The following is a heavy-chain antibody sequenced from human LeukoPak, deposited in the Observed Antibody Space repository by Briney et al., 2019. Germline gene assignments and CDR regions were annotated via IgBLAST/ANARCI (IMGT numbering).Heavy chain of an antibody. CDR3: ARQGTYTATFYY. V-gene: IGHV4-59*08. J-gene: IGHJ4*02. Sequence: SETLSLTCTVSGGSMSSFYWSWIRQPPGKGLEWIGYIYYSGSTNYNPSLKSRVTISIDQSRHQLSLMLSSVTAADAAVYYCARQGTYTATFYYWGQGSLVTVSS. CDR1: GGSMSSFY. D-gene: IGHD5-18*01. CDR2: IYYSGST.